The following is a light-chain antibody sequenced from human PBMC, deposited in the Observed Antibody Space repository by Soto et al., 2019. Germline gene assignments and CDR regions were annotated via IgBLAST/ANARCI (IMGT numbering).Light chain of an antibody. CDR2: KAS. Sequence: DIQMTQSPSTLSASVGDRVTITCRASQSISSYLAWYQQKPGKAPKLLIYKASILQSGVPSRFSGGGSATEFTLTISSLQPDDFATYYCQQYNTYSTFGPGTRVDIK. V-gene: IGKV1-5*03. CDR1: QSISSY. J-gene: IGKJ3*01. CDR3: QQYNTYST.